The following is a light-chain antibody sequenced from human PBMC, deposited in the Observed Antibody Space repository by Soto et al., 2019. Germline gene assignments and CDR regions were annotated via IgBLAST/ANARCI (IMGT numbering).Light chain of an antibody. V-gene: IGKV1-39*01. CDR3: QQRGT. CDR1: QSISSY. Sequence: DIQMTQSPSSLSASVGDRVTITCRASQSISSYLNWYQQRPGKAPKLLIHAASSLQSGVPSRFSGSGSGTDFSLTISSLQPEDFATYYCQQRGTFGQGTKVEIK. CDR2: AAS. J-gene: IGKJ1*01.